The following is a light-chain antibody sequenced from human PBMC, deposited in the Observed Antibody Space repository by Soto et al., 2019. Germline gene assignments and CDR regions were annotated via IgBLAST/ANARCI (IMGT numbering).Light chain of an antibody. CDR3: QKFTSAPFT. J-gene: IGKJ4*01. Sequence: DIQMTQSPSSLSASVGDRVTLTCRASQGISNHLAWYQQKPGKLPKLLIYAASILQSGVPSRFSGSGSGTEFTLTIISLQPEDVAIYYCQKFTSAPFTFGGGTKVEI. V-gene: IGKV1-27*01. CDR2: AAS. CDR1: QGISNH.